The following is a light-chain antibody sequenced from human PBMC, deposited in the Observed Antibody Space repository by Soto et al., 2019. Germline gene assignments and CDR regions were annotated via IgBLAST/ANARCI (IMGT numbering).Light chain of an antibody. J-gene: IGLJ2*01. CDR2: EVN. V-gene: IGLV2-14*01. CDR1: SSDVGGYNY. CDR3: SSYTSSSTVV. Sequence: QSVLTQPAPVSGSPGQSITISCTGTSSDVGGYNYVSWYQQHPGKAPKLIIYEVNNRPSGVSNRFSGSKSGNTASLTISGLQAEDEADYYCSSYTSSSTVVFGGGTKLTVL.